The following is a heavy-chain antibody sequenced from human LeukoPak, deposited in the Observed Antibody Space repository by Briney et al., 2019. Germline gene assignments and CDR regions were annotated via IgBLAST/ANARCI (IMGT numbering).Heavy chain of an antibody. CDR3: AKEMVSGSYQFDC. J-gene: IGHJ4*02. Sequence: GGSLRLSCAASGFTFSTYAMSWVRQAPGEGLEWVSGISGSGGSTNYADSVKGRFTISRDNSKNTGYLQMNSLRVEDTAVYYCAKEMVSGSYQFDCWGQGTLVTVSS. CDR1: GFTFSTYA. D-gene: IGHD1-26*01. V-gene: IGHV3-23*01. CDR2: ISGSGGST.